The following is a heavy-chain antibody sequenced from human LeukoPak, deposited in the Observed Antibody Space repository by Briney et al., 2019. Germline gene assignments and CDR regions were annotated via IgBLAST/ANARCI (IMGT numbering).Heavy chain of an antibody. D-gene: IGHD2-15*01. J-gene: IGHJ5*02. V-gene: IGHV4-4*07. CDR2: TYTSGSS. CDR3: ARGGGYGRNWFDP. Sequence: PSETLSLTCIVSGGSISSYHWSWIRQPAGKRLEWIGHTYTSGSSNYNPSLKSRVTMSVGTSNNQFSLKLNSVTAADTAVYYCARGGGYGRNWFDPWGQGTLVIVSS. CDR1: GGSISSYH.